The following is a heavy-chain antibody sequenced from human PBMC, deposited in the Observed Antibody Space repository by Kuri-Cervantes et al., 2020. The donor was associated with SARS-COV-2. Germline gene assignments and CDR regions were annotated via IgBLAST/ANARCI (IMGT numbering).Heavy chain of an antibody. CDR2: ISWDGGST. J-gene: IGHJ6*03. D-gene: IGHD3-10*01. CDR1: GFTLDDYG. CDR3: AKDWGSGFTPGYYYMDV. V-gene: IGHV3-43D*03. Sequence: LSLTCAASGFTLDDYGMYWVRQAPGKGLEWVSLISWDGGSTYYADSVKGRFTISRDNSKNSLYLQMNSLRAEDTALYYCAKDWGSGFTPGYYYMDVWGKGTTVTVSS.